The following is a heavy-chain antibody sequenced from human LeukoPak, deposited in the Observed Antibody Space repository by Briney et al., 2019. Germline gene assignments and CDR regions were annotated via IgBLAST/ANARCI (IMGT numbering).Heavy chain of an antibody. D-gene: IGHD1-26*01. Sequence: PGGSLRLSCAASGFTFDDYGMSWVRQAPGKGLEWVSGINWNGGSTGYADSVKGRFTISRDNAKNSLYLQMNSLRAEDTALYYCARKTSGSPDWYFDLWGRGTLVTVSS. CDR2: INWNGGST. CDR1: GFTFDDYG. CDR3: ARKTSGSPDWYFDL. J-gene: IGHJ2*01. V-gene: IGHV3-20*04.